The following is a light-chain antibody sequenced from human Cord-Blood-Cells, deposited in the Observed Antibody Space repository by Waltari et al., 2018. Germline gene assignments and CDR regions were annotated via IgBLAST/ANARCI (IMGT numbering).Light chain of an antibody. CDR1: SPNIGAGYD. Sequence: QSVLTQPPSVSGAPGQRVTISCPGSSPNIGAGYDVQWYQQLPGTATTLRIYGNSKRPSGVPDRFAGSNPGTSAALAITGLQAEDEADYDGQSYDSSLSGSVFGGGTKLTGL. J-gene: IGLJ2*01. V-gene: IGLV1-40*01. CDR3: QSYDSSLSGSV. CDR2: GNS.